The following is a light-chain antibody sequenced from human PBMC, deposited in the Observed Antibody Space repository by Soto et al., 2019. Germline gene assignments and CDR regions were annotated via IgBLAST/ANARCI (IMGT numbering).Light chain of an antibody. CDR1: QSISRW. CDR2: DAS. V-gene: IGKV1-5*01. Sequence: DIQMTQSPSTLSASVGDRVTITCRASQSISRWLAWDQKKPGKAPKLLIFDASSLDSGVPSRFSGSGSGTEFTLTISSLQPDDFATYYCQQYNSYSGYTFGQGTKLEIK. J-gene: IGKJ2*01. CDR3: QQYNSYSGYT.